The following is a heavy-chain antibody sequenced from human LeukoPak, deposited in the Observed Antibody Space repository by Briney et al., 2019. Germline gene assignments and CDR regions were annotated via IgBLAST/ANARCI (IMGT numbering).Heavy chain of an antibody. J-gene: IGHJ4*02. CDR2: INPNSGGT. Sequence: ASVKVSCKASGYTFTGYYMHWVRRAPGQGLEWMGWINPNSGGTNYAQKFQGRVTMTRDTSISTACMELSRLRSDDTAVYYCARESWGNYDSSGYPDYWGQGTLVTVSS. D-gene: IGHD3-22*01. V-gene: IGHV1-2*02. CDR1: GYTFTGYY. CDR3: ARESWGNYDSSGYPDY.